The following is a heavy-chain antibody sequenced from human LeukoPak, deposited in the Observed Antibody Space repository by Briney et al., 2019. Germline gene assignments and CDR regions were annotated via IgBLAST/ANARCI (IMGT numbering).Heavy chain of an antibody. D-gene: IGHD3-22*01. V-gene: IGHV3-11*01. CDR3: ARDLTYYYDSSGSGGDY. CDR1: GFTFSDYY. CDR2: ISSSGSTI. J-gene: IGHJ4*02. Sequence: GGSLRLSCAASGFTFSDYYMSWIRQAPGKGLEWVPYISSSGSTIYYADSVKGRFTISRDNAKNSLYLQMNSLRAEDTAVYYCARDLTYYYDSSGSGGDYWGQGTLVTVSS.